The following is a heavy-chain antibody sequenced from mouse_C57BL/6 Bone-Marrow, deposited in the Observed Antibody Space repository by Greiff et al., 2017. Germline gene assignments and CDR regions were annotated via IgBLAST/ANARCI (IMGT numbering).Heavy chain of an antibody. CDR1: GYTFTDYY. D-gene: IGHD2-3*01. CDR2: IYPGSGST. V-gene: IGHV1-76*01. J-gene: IGHJ4*01. Sequence: VQGVESGAELVRPGASVKLSCKASGYTFTDYYINWVKQRPGQGLEWIAGIYPGSGSTYYNEKFKGKATLTADKSSSTAYMQLSSLTSEDSAVDFCGILGWLLRAMDYWGQVTSGTVSS. CDR3: GILGWLLRAMDY.